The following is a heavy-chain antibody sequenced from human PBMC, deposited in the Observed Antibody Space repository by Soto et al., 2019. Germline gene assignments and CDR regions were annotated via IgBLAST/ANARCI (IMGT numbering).Heavy chain of an antibody. CDR3: ARVRQGCSANNCYFDP. V-gene: IGHV4-4*02. CDR1: GGSVRAPDW. CDR2: VHISGHG. J-gene: IGHJ5*01. Sequence: SETLSLTCTLSGGSVRAPDWWNWVRQSPDKGLEWIAEVHISGHGNYNPSLRSRVSVSIDSSKNQFYLNLNSVTAAGTAIYYCARVRQGCSANNCYFDPWGQGTQVTVS. D-gene: IGHD1-1*01.